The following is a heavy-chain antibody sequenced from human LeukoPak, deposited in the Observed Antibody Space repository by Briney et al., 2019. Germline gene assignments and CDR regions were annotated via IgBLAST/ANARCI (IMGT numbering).Heavy chain of an antibody. J-gene: IGHJ6*03. CDR3: AGFIVVVPAAKGYYYYYMDV. CDR2: IYYSGST. Sequence: SETLSLTCTVSGGSISSSSYYWGWIRQPPGKGLEWIGSIYYSGSTYYNPSLKSRVTISVDTSKNQFSLKLSSVTAADTAVYYCAGFIVVVPAAKGYYYYYMDVWGKGTTVTVSS. D-gene: IGHD2-2*01. CDR1: GGSISSSSYY. V-gene: IGHV4-39*07.